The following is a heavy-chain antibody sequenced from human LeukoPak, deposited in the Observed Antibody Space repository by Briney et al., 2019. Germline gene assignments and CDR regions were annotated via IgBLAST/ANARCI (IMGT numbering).Heavy chain of an antibody. CDR2: IWYDGRDE. CDR1: KFIFSDYG. CDR3: AKGGGELGSGSLDY. D-gene: IGHD3-10*01. J-gene: IGHJ4*02. Sequence: GGSLRLSCAASKFIFSDYGMHWVRQAPGKGLEWVAFIWYDGRDEYYADSVKGRFTISRDNSKNTLYLQMNSLTIEDTAVYYCAKGGGELGSGSLDYWGQGTLVTVSS. V-gene: IGHV3-30*02.